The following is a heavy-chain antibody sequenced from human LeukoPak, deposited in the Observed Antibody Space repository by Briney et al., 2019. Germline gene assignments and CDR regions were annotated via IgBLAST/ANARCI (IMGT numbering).Heavy chain of an antibody. CDR3: AREGYSYNYGTDV. J-gene: IGHJ6*02. Sequence: SETLSLTCAVYGGSFSGYYWSWIRQPPGKGLEWIGEINHSGSTNYNPSLKSRVTISVDTSKNQFSLKLSSVTAADTAVYYCAREGYSYNYGTDVWGQGTTVTVSS. CDR2: INHSGST. D-gene: IGHD5-18*01. V-gene: IGHV4-34*01. CDR1: GGSFSGYY.